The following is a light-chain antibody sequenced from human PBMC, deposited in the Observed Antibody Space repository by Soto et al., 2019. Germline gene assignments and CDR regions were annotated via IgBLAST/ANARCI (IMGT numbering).Light chain of an antibody. CDR3: QQFGGSSYT. Sequence: EGVLTQSPGTLSLSPGERATLSCRPSQSVSSSYLAWYQQKPGQAPRLLIYAASFRATGIPDRFSGSGSGTDFTLTISRLEPEDFAVYYCQQFGGSSYTFGQGTKLEIK. CDR2: AAS. J-gene: IGKJ2*01. CDR1: QSVSSSY. V-gene: IGKV3-20*01.